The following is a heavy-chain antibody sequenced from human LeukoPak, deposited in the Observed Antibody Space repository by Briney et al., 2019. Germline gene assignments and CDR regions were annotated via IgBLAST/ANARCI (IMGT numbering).Heavy chain of an antibody. CDR2: INPNSGGT. V-gene: IGHV1-2*02. CDR1: GYTFTGYY. CDR3: TTSTVTHTRDP. J-gene: IGHJ5*02. Sequence: ASVKVSCKASGYTFTGYYMHWVRQAPGQGLEWMGWINPNSGGTNYAQKFQGRVTMTRDTSISTAYMELSRLRSDNTAVYYCTTSTVTHTRDPWGQGTLVTVSS.